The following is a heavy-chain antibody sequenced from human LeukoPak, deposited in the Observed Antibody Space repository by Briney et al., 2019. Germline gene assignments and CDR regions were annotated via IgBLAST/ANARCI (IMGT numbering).Heavy chain of an antibody. J-gene: IGHJ4*02. CDR3: ARGPNSSLLRNFDWLSEYYFDY. V-gene: IGHV4-59*01. Sequence: SETLSLTCTVSGGSISSYYWSWIRQPPGKGLEWIGYIYYSGSTNYNPSLKSRVTISVDTSKNQFSLKLSSVTAADTAVYYCARGPNSSLLRNFDWLSEYYFDYWGQGTLVTVSS. CDR2: IYYSGST. CDR1: GGSISSYY. D-gene: IGHD3-9*01.